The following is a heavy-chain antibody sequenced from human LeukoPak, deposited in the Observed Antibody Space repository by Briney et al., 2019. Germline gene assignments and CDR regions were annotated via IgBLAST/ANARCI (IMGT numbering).Heavy chain of an antibody. J-gene: IGHJ4*02. V-gene: IGHV3-21*01. CDR3: ARDLGPIVVVSGYFDY. Sequence: PGGSLRLSCAASGFTFSSYSMNWVRQAPGKGLEWVSSISSSSSYIYYADSVKGRFTISRDNAKNSLYLQMNSLRAEDTAVYYCARDLGPIVVVSGYFDYWGQGTLVTVSS. CDR2: ISSSSSYI. D-gene: IGHD3-22*01. CDR1: GFTFSSYS.